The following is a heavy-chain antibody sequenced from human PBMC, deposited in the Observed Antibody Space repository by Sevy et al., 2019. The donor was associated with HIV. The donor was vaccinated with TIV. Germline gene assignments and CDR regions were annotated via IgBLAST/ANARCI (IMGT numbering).Heavy chain of an antibody. V-gene: IGHV1-2*02. D-gene: IGHD6-13*01. CDR2: LNPNTGAI. CDR1: GFTISGNF. CDR3: ARPKGDVRYCSTVSCYDFDY. J-gene: IGHJ4*02. Sequence: ASVKVSSKTSGFTISGNFLHWVRQAPGQGLEWMGWLNPNTGAIDYAQKLLGRITMSRDTYSTTVYMELSRLTSDDTAMYYCARPKGDVRYCSTVSCYDFDYWGQGALVTVSS.